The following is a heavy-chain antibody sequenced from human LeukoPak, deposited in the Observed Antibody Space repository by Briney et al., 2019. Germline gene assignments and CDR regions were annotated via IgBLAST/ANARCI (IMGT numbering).Heavy chain of an antibody. CDR3: AKDPGVIPLDYGMDV. D-gene: IGHD2-21*01. CDR1: GFTFSSYA. Sequence: GGSLRLSCAASGFTFSSYAMSWVRQAPGKGLEWVSAISGSGGSTYYADSVKGRFTISRDNSKNTLYLQMSSLRAEDTAVYYCAKDPGVIPLDYGMDVWGQGTTVTVSS. V-gene: IGHV3-23*01. J-gene: IGHJ6*02. CDR2: ISGSGGST.